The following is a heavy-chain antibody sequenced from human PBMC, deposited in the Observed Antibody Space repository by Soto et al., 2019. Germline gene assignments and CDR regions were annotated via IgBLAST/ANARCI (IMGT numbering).Heavy chain of an antibody. CDR2: XXXXXXX. CDR3: AGMPYTSGLRFDP. Sequence: PSETLSLTCSFSGDSSSTSTYSWSWIRXPPXXXXXXXXXXXXXXXXXXXXSLKSRVSISLDTSNNQCSLKLGSVTAADTAVYYCAGMPYTSGLRFDPWGPGTLVTVSS. D-gene: IGHD6-19*01. J-gene: IGHJ5*02. CDR1: GDSSSTSTYS. V-gene: IGHV4-39*07.